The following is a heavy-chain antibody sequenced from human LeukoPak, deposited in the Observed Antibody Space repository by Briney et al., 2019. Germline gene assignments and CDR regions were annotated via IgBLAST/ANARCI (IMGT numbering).Heavy chain of an antibody. CDR2: IYNGGST. V-gene: IGHV3-66*02. J-gene: IGHJ4*02. CDR3: ARAPGYCSSTSCPGLDY. D-gene: IGHD2-2*01. Sequence: GGSLRLSCAASGFTVSSNYMSWVRQAPGKGLEWVSVIYNGGSTYYADSVKGRFTISRDNSKNTLYLQMNSLRAEDTAVYYFARAPGYCSSTSCPGLDYWGQETLVTVSS. CDR1: GFTVSSNY.